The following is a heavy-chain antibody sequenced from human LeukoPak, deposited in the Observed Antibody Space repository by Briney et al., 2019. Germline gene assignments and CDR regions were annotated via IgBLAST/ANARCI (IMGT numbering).Heavy chain of an antibody. CDR2: IYYSGST. Sequence: SETLSPTCTVSGGPISSYYWSWIRQPPGKGLEWIGYIYYSGSTNYNPSLKSRVTISVDTSKNQFSLKLSSVTAADTAVYYCARGLAQYYYYYMDVWGKGTTVTVSS. CDR1: GGPISSYY. CDR3: ARGLAQYYYYYMDV. J-gene: IGHJ6*03. V-gene: IGHV4-59*01.